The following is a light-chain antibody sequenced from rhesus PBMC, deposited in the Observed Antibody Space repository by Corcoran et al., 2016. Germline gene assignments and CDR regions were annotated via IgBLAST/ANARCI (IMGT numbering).Light chain of an antibody. V-gene: IGKV2-104*01. CDR2: EVS. Sequence: DIVMTQTPLSLPVTLGEPASISCRSSQSLLDSEDGNTYLEWYLQKPGQSPQLLIYEVSNRASGVPDRCAGSGADTDFTLRISSVGAEDVGVYYCMQALEFPWTFGQGTKVEIK. CDR3: MQALEFPWT. J-gene: IGKJ1*01. CDR1: QSLLDSEDGNTY.